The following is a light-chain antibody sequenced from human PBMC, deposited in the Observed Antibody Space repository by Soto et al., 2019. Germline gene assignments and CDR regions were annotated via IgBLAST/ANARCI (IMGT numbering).Light chain of an antibody. J-gene: IGLJ7*01. V-gene: IGLV2-14*01. Sequence: QSALTQPASVSGSPGQSITISCTGTSSDVGGYNHVSWYQQHPGKAPKLMIYEVSNRPSGVSNLVCSSKSDNTASLTISGLQAEDEADHYCSSYTGRNTPVVFGGGTQHTV. CDR3: SSYTGRNTPVV. CDR1: SSDVGGYNH. CDR2: EVS.